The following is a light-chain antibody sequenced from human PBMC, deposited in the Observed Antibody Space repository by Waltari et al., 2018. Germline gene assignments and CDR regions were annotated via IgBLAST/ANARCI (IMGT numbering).Light chain of an antibody. V-gene: IGKV3-11*01. CDR1: KNIDSY. Sequence: ETVLTQSPATLSLSPGDRATFSCRASKNIDSYLAWYQQKPGLALRFLIFGAFNGPTGIPARFSGSRSGTDFNLTISSLESEDFAIYYCQQRRNWPWTFGQGTRVEIK. J-gene: IGKJ1*01. CDR2: GAF. CDR3: QQRRNWPWT.